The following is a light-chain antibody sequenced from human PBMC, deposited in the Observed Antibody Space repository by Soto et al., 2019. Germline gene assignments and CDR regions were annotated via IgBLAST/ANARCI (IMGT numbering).Light chain of an antibody. CDR3: SSYAGSSNV. V-gene: IGLV2-14*02. Sequence: QSALTQPASVSGSPGQSITISCTGTSSDVASYNLVSWYQQLPGKAPKLMIYEGSKRPSGVSNRFSGSKSGNTASLTISGLQAEDEADYYCSSYAGSSNVFGTGTKVTVL. CDR2: EGS. CDR1: SSDVASYNL. J-gene: IGLJ1*01.